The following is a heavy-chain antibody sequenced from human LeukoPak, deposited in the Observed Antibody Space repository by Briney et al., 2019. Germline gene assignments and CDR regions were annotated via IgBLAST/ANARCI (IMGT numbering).Heavy chain of an antibody. CDR3: ARAPIAASGAFDI. CDR1: GGTFISYA. CDR2: IIPIFGTA. D-gene: IGHD6-13*01. Sequence: SVKVSCKASGGTFISYAISWVRQAPGQGLEWMGGIIPIFGTANYAQKFQGRVTITADESTSTAYMELSSLRSEDTAVYYCARAPIAASGAFDIWGQGTMVTVSS. J-gene: IGHJ3*02. V-gene: IGHV1-69*01.